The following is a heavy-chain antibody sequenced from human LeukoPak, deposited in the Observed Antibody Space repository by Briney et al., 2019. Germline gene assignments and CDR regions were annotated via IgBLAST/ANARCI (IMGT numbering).Heavy chain of an antibody. D-gene: IGHD3-10*01. J-gene: IGHJ4*02. CDR2: ISYDGSNK. V-gene: IGHV3-30*18. CDR1: GFTFSSYG. Sequence: GRSLRLSCADSGFTFSSYGIHWVRQAPGKGLEWMAVISYDGSNKYYADSVKGRFTISRDNSKNTLYLQMNSLRAEDTAVYYCAKASRAMVRGVSIDYWGQGTLVTVSS. CDR3: AKASRAMVRGVSIDY.